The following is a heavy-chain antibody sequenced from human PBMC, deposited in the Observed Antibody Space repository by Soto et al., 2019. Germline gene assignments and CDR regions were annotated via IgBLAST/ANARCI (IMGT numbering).Heavy chain of an antibody. Sequence: GGSLRLSCAASGFTFSSYDMHWVRQATGKGLEWVSAIGTAGDPYYPGSVKGRFTISRENAKNSLYLQMNSLRAGDTAVYYCARESEYSYGPDDAFDIWGQGTMVTVSS. CDR3: ARESEYSYGPDDAFDI. V-gene: IGHV3-13*05. D-gene: IGHD5-18*01. J-gene: IGHJ3*02. CDR1: GFTFSSYD. CDR2: IGTAGDP.